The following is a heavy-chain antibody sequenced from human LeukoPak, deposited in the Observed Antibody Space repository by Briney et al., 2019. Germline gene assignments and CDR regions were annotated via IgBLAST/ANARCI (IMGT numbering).Heavy chain of an antibody. Sequence: SETLSLTCTASGGSISSYYWSWIRQPPGKGLEWIGEINHSGSTNYNPSLKSRVTISVDTSKNQFSLKLSSVTAADTAVYYCARKGGSGSYYNYYYYCMDVWGKGTTVTVSS. CDR1: GGSISSYY. CDR2: INHSGST. CDR3: ARKGGSGSYYNYYYYCMDV. J-gene: IGHJ6*03. D-gene: IGHD3-10*01. V-gene: IGHV4-34*01.